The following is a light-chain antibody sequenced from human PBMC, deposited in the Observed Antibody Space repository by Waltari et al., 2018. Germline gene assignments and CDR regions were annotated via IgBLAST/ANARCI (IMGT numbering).Light chain of an antibody. J-gene: IGLJ1*01. CDR1: NSDVGNYNL. V-gene: IGLV2-23*02. Sequence: QSALTQPASVSGTPGPSLTISCTGTNSDVGNYNLVSWYPHHPGEAPKLMICEVIKRPSGVSTRFSGSKSGNTASLTISGLQAEDEADYYCCSYAGSGTYVFGTGTKVTVL. CDR3: CSYAGSGTYV. CDR2: EVI.